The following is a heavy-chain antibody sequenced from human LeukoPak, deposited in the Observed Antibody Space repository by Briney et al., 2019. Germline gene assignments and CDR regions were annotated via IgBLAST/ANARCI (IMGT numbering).Heavy chain of an antibody. D-gene: IGHD3-22*01. CDR2: IYYSGST. J-gene: IGHJ5*02. Sequence: SETLSLTCTVSGGSISSGDYYWSWIRQPPGKGLEWIGYIYYSGSTYHNPSLKSRVTISVDTSKNQFSLKLSSVTAADTAVYYCARDLYYYDSSGPSPWGQGTLVTVSS. V-gene: IGHV4-30-4*01. CDR3: ARDLYYYDSSGPSP. CDR1: GGSISSGDYY.